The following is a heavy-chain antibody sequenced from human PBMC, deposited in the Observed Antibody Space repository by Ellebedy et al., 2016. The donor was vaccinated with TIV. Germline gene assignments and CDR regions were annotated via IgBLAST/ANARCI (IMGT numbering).Heavy chain of an antibody. Sequence: SETLSLTXAVDGGSFSVYYWTWIRQPPGKGLEWIGYVYYSGSASYNPSLKDRVSVSVDTSKNQFSLSLTSVTAADTAVYYCARDLIPAAMGMDVWGHGTTVTVSS. CDR2: VYYSGSA. V-gene: IGHV4-34*09. J-gene: IGHJ6*02. CDR3: ARDLIPAAMGMDV. D-gene: IGHD2-2*01. CDR1: GGSFSVYY.